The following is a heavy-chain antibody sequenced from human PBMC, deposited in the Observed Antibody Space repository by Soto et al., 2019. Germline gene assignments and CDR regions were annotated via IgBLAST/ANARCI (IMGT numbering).Heavy chain of an antibody. D-gene: IGHD6-13*01. CDR1: GFTFSSYG. CDR2: ISYDGSNK. Sequence: PGGSLILSCAASGFTFSSYGMHWVRQAPGKGLEWVAVISYDGSNKYYADSVKGRFTISRDNSKNTLYLQMNSLRAEDTAVYYYAKDPARKNTYSSSRYNWFDPWGQGTLVTVSS. CDR3: AKDPARKNTYSSSRYNWFDP. J-gene: IGHJ5*02. V-gene: IGHV3-30*18.